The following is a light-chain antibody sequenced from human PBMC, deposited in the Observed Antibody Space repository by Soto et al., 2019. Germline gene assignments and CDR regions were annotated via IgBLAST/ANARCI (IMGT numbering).Light chain of an antibody. V-gene: IGKV1-39*01. CDR2: DSS. CDR3: QQSYSNPTWT. Sequence: DIQLTQSPSSLSASVGDRVTITCRASQTISSWLAWYQQKPGEAPKLLVYDSSTLQSGVPSRFSGSGFGAEFTLTVSSLQPEDFATYYCQQSYSNPTWTFGQGTRWIS. CDR1: QTISSW. J-gene: IGKJ1*01.